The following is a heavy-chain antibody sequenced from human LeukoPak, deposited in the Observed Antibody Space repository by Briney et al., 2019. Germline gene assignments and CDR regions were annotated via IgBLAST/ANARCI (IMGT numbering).Heavy chain of an antibody. CDR3: ARQGGYYYYGMDV. CDR2: IIYSGRT. CDR1: VCSISSYY. J-gene: IGHJ6*02. V-gene: IGHV4-59*08. Sequence: SEALSLTCSVSVCSISSYYWRWIRQPPGKGLEGIGYIIYSGRTRYSPSIRSRVNMSVDTSKNQFSLKLSSVTAADTAVYYCARQGGYYYYGMDVWGQGTTVTVSS. D-gene: IGHD1-26*01.